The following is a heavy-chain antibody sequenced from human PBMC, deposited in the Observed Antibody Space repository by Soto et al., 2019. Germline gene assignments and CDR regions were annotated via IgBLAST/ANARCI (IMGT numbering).Heavy chain of an antibody. V-gene: IGHV1-18*01. CDR1: GDTLSTYG. J-gene: IGHJ4*02. CDR3: ARPQGNYFDY. Sequence: QVQLVQSGVEVQRPGASVKVSCKASGDTLSTYGITWVRQAPGQGLEWMGWINAYTGDTHYAQKFQGRVTMTTDTSTITTYMELSSLSSDDTAVYYCARPQGNYFDYWGQGTLVTVSS. CDR2: INAYTGDT.